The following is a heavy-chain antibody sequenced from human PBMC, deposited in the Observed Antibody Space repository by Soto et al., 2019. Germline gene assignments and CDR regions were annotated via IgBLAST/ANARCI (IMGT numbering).Heavy chain of an antibody. Sequence: GGSLRLSCAASGFTFSSYAMNWVRQAPGKGLEWVSAISGSGGSTYYADSVKGRFTISRDNSRSTLYLQMNSLRAEDTALYYCAKDHGSGTYYDYWGQGTLVTVSS. CDR2: ISGSGGST. CDR3: AKDHGSGTYYDY. V-gene: IGHV3-23*01. CDR1: GFTFSSYA. J-gene: IGHJ4*02. D-gene: IGHD1-26*01.